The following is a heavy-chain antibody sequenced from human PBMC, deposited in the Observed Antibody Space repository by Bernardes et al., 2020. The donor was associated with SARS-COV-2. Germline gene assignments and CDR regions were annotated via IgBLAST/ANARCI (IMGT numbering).Heavy chain of an antibody. Sequence: GGSLRLSCAASGFTFSNYAMTWVRQAPGMGLEWVSSISGSGGGRYYADSVQGRFTVSRDYSTNTLYLQMDSLRAEDTAIYYCAKEAYSGYLETYYFYYGMDVWGQGTTVTVSS. J-gene: IGHJ6*02. CDR1: GFTFSNYA. D-gene: IGHD5-12*01. CDR3: AKEAYSGYLETYYFYYGMDV. V-gene: IGHV3-23*01. CDR2: ISGSGGGR.